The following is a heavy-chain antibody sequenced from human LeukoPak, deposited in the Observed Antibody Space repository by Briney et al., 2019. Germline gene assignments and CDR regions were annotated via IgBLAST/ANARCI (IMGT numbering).Heavy chain of an antibody. CDR3: ARDLEYNY. J-gene: IGHJ4*02. CDR2: ISSSSSTI. Sequence: GGSLRLSCAASGFTFSSYAMSWVRQAPGKGLEWVSYISSSSSTIYYADSVKGRFTISRDNAKNSLYLQMNSLRAEDTAVYYCARDLEYNYWGQGTLVAVSS. V-gene: IGHV3-48*01. CDR1: GFTFSSYA. D-gene: IGHD1-1*01.